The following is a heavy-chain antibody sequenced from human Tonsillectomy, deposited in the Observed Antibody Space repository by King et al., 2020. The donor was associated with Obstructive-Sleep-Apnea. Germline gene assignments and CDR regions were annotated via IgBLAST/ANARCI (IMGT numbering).Heavy chain of an antibody. CDR2: ISPDYSDT. V-gene: IGHV5-51*01. CDR3: ARHPYSSDWSGFDD. J-gene: IGHJ4*02. CDR1: GYSFTTYW. Sequence: VQLVESGAEVKKPGESLKISCKGSGYSFTTYWIGWVRQMPGKGLEWMRIISPDYSDTRYTPSFQGQVTISADKSISTAFLQWSSLKASDTAMYYCARHPYSSDWSGFDDGGQGTLVTVAS. D-gene: IGHD6-19*01.